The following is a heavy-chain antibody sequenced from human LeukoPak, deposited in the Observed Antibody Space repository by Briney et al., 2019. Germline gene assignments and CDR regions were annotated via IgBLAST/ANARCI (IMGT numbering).Heavy chain of an antibody. Sequence: SSVTDSCKACGCTFTNYGISGVGPAPAQGLAGMGWISAYNGNTNYAQKLQGRVTMTTDTTTSTAYMELRRLRSDDTVVYYCARTIVAAAGGGYWGQGTLVTVSS. CDR3: ARTIVAAAGGGY. CDR2: ISAYNGNT. V-gene: IGHV1-18*01. CDR1: GCTFTNYG. D-gene: IGHD6-13*01. J-gene: IGHJ4*02.